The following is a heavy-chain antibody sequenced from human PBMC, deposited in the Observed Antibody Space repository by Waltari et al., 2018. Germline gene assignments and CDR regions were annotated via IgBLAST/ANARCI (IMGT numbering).Heavy chain of an antibody. V-gene: IGHV3-23*01. D-gene: IGHD3-22*01. CDR3: AKGLSSGFNNYFDS. J-gene: IGHJ4*02. CDR1: GFTFSTYV. CDR2: VTGSGDST. Sequence: EVQLLESGGGLVQPGGSLRLSCAASGFTFSTYVMSWVRQAPGEGLEWRSRVTGSGDSTYHADSVKGRFTISRDNSKNTLYLQMNSLRVEDTAVYFCAKGLSSGFNNYFDSWGQGTLVTVSS.